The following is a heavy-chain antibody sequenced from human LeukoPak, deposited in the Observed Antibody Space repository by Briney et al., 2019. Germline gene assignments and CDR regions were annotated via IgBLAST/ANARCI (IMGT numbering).Heavy chain of an antibody. D-gene: IGHD2/OR15-2a*01. V-gene: IGHV5-51*01. CDR3: ARSIGSYTTFDY. CDR2: IYPGDSDT. Sequence: GESLQISCKGSGYRFTSYWIGWVRPLPGKGLEWMGIIYPGDSDTRYSPSFQGQVTISADKSISTAYLQWSSLKASDTAMYYCARSIGSYTTFDYWGQGTLVTVSS. CDR1: GYRFTSYW. J-gene: IGHJ4*02.